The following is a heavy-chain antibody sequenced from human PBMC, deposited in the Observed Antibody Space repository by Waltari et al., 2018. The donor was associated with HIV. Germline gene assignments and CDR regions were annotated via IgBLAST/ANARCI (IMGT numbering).Heavy chain of an antibody. CDR1: GFTFSSYA. J-gene: IGHJ6*02. CDR3: AMTSGELVGYGMDV. V-gene: IGHV3-23*01. CDR2: ISGSGGST. Sequence: EVQLLESGGGLVQPGGSLRLSCAASGFTFSSYAMSWVRQAPGKGLEWVSAISGSGGSTYYADSVKGRFTISRDNSKNTLYLQMNSLRAEDTAVYYCAMTSGELVGYGMDVWGQGTTVTVSS. D-gene: IGHD6-6*01.